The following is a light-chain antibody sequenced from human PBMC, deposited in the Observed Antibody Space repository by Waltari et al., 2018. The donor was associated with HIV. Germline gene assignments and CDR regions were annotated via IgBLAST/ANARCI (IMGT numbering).Light chain of an antibody. J-gene: IGLJ3*02. V-gene: IGLV2-14*03. CDR3: SSYTSSSWV. CDR2: DVT. Sequence: QSALTQPASVSGSPGQSITISCTGISSDVDYYNYDCWYQQHPGKAPKLMIYDVTHGPSGVSNRFSGSKSGNTASLTISGLQAEDEADYYCSSYTSSSWVFGGGTKLTVL. CDR1: SSDVDYYNY.